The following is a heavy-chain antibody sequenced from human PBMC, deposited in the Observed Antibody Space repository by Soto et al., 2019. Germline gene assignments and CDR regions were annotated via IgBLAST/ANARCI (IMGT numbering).Heavy chain of an antibody. CDR3: AKALGELSPESYDY. CDR1: GFTFSSFA. CDR2: ISYDGSEK. Sequence: VQLVESGGGVVQPGRSLTLSCAASGFTFSSFAMHWVRQAPGKGLEWVAVISYDGSEKSYADSVKGRFTISRDNSKNTLNLQMNSLRVDDTAVYYCAKALGELSPESYDYWGQGTLITVSS. D-gene: IGHD3-16*02. J-gene: IGHJ4*02. V-gene: IGHV3-30*18.